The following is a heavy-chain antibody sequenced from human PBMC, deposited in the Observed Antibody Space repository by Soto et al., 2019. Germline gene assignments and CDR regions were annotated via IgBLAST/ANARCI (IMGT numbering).Heavy chain of an antibody. J-gene: IGHJ4*02. CDR3: ARQVRVESYFDY. CDR1: GFTFSDYY. Sequence: TGRSMRLWCAASGFTFSDYYRSWIRQAPGKGLEWVSYISSSGSTIYYADSVKGRFTISRDNAKNSLYLQMNSLRAEDTAVYYCARQVRVESYFDYWGQGTLVTGSS. V-gene: IGHV3-11*01. CDR2: ISSSGSTI. D-gene: IGHD3-16*01.